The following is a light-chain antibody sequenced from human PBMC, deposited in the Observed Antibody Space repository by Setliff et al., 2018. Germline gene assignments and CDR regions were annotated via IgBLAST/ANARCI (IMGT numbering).Light chain of an antibody. CDR1: SRDVGGYNF. Sequence: QSALGQPPSASGSPGQSVTISCTGTSRDVGGYNFVSWYQQHPGKAPKLIISEVTERPSGVPDRFSGSKSGNTASLTVSGLQAEDEADYYCSSYAGSDNYVFGTGTKVTVL. CDR2: EVT. CDR3: SSYAGSDNYV. V-gene: IGLV2-8*01. J-gene: IGLJ1*01.